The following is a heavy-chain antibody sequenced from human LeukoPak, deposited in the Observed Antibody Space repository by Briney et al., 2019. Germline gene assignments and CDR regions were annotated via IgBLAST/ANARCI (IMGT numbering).Heavy chain of an antibody. CDR3: ARGKYYFDY. CDR1: GGSINSYY. Sequence: SETLSLTCTASGGSINSYYWSWIRQSPGEGLEWIGYIYYSGSTNYNPSLKSRVTISVDTSKNEFSLKLSSVTAADTAVYYCARGKYYFDYWGQGTLVTVSS. CDR2: IYYSGST. V-gene: IGHV4-59*01. J-gene: IGHJ4*02.